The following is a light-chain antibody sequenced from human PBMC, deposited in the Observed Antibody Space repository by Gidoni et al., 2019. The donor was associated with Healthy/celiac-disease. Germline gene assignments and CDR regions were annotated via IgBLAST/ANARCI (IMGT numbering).Light chain of an antibody. J-gene: IGLJ2*01. CDR1: SSDVGAYNY. Sequence: QSALNPPAPVSGSPGQSNTISCTGPSSDVGAYNYVSWYQQHQGNAPKLMIYDVSTRPSWVSNRFSGSKSGNSASLAISGLPGENAADYYCVSYTSSSTLLFGGGTKLTVL. CDR2: DVS. V-gene: IGLV2-14*03. CDR3: VSYTSSSTLL.